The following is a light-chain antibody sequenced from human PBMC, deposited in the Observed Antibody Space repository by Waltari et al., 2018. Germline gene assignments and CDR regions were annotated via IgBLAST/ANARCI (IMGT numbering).Light chain of an antibody. CDR2: RNY. V-gene: IGLV1-47*01. Sequence: GQRVTISCSGTTSNIGSNSVYWYQQLPGTAPKLLIYRNYQRPSGVPTRFSGSRSGTSASLAISGLQSEDEADYYCATWDDTLSGPRVFGGGTRLTVL. CDR1: TSNIGSNS. J-gene: IGLJ3*02. CDR3: ATWDDTLSGPRV.